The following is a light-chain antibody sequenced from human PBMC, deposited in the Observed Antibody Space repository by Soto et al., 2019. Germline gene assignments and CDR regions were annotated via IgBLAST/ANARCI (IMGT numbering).Light chain of an antibody. CDR2: EGN. CDR1: SSDIGSYNL. Sequence: QSALTQPASVSGSPGQSITISCTGTSSDIGSYNLVSWYQQHPGKAPKLMIYEGNKRPSGVSNRFSGSRSGTTASLTISGLQAEDEADYYCCSNAEGGTLVFGGGTKLTVL. CDR3: CSNAEGGTLV. J-gene: IGLJ3*02. V-gene: IGLV2-23*01.